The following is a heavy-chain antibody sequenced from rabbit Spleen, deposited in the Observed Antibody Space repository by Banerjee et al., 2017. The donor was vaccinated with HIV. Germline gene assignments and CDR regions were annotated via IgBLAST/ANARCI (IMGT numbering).Heavy chain of an antibody. CDR3: ARDTGSSFSSYGMDL. J-gene: IGHJ6*01. CDR2: ISVGSSGFT. V-gene: IGHV1S45*01. Sequence: QEQLEESGGDLVKPGASLTLTCTASGFSFSNNYVMCWVRQAPGKGLEWIACISVGSSGFTYSATWARGRFTCSKTSSTTVTLQMTSLTVADTATYFCARDTGSSFSSYGMDLWGPGTLVTVS. CDR1: GFSFSNNYV. D-gene: IGHD8-1*01.